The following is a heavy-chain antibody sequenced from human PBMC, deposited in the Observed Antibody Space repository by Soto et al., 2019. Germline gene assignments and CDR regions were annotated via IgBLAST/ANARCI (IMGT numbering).Heavy chain of an antibody. CDR1: GFAFNYYT. CDR2: ITTSSSFI. Sequence: EVQLVESGGGLVKPGGPLRLSCAASGFAFNYYTMNWVRQAAGKGLEWVSSITTSSSFIYYADSVKGRFTISRDDAKNSLYLQMNSLRAEYTAVYYCPPTITGGWLDPWGQGILVTVSS. CDR3: PPTITGGWLDP. V-gene: IGHV3-21*01. D-gene: IGHD3-3*01. J-gene: IGHJ5*02.